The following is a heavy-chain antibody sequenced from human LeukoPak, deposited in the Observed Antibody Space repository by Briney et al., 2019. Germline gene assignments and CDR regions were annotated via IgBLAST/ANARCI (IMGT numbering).Heavy chain of an antibody. CDR2: IYISGDT. Sequence: SETLSLTCTVSGASISSHYWSWIRQAPGKGLECIGYIYISGDTNYNPSLKSRATLSLDTSKNQFSLRLTSVTAADTAVYYCARSARVFDSWGPGTLVTVSS. J-gene: IGHJ4*02. D-gene: IGHD3-10*01. CDR3: ARSARVFDS. V-gene: IGHV4-4*09. CDR1: GASISSHY.